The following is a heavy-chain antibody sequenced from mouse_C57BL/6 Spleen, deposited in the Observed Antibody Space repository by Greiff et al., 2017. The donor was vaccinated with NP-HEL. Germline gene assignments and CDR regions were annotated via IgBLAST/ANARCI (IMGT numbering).Heavy chain of an antibody. CDR2: INPGSGGT. J-gene: IGHJ3*01. D-gene: IGHD3-3*01. CDR1: GYAFTNYL. CDR3: ARGDSLFAY. V-gene: IGHV1-54*01. Sequence: VQLQQSGAELVRPGTSVKVSCKASGYAFTNYLIEWVKQRPGQGLECIGVINPGSGGTNYNEKFKGKATLTADKSSSTAYMQLSSLTSGDSAVYFCARGDSLFAYWGQGTLVTVSA.